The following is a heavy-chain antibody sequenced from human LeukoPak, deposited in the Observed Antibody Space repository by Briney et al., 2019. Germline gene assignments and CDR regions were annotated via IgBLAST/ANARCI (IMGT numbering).Heavy chain of an antibody. Sequence: GGSLRLSCAASGFXVNNAWISWVRQAPGRGLEWVGRIKSKTDGGTTGYAAPVKGRFTISRDDSENTLYLQVNSLTPEDTAVYYCNTVGNPGYFGFWGQGTLVTVSS. CDR1: GFXVNNAW. CDR2: IKSKTDGGTT. V-gene: IGHV3-15*01. CDR3: NTVGNPGYFGF. J-gene: IGHJ4*02.